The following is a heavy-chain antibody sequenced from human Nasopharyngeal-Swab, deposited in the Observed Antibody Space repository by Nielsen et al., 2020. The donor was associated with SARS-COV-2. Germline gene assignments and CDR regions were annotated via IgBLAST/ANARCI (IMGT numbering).Heavy chain of an antibody. V-gene: IGHV4-34*01. D-gene: IGHD3-10*01. CDR3: ARGQRLWFGETGMDV. J-gene: IGHJ6*02. Sequence: SETLSLTCAVYGGSFSGYYWSWIRQPPGKGLAWIGEINHSESANYNPSLKDRVTISVDTSKNQFSLKLSSVTAADTAVYYCARGQRLWFGETGMDVWGQGTTVTVSS. CDR2: INHSESA. CDR1: GGSFSGYY.